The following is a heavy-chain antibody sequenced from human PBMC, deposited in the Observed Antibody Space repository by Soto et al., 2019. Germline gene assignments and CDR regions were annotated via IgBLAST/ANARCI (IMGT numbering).Heavy chain of an antibody. Sequence: EVQLLESGGGLVQPGGSLRLSCAASGFTFSSDAMSWVRQAPGQGLEWVSAISGSGGSTYYADSVKGRFTISRDNSKNTLYLQMNRLRADDTAVYYCAKDRGAMHYWGQGTLVTVSS. CDR3: AKDRGAMHY. D-gene: IGHD3-10*01. CDR1: GFTFSSDA. V-gene: IGHV3-23*01. CDR2: ISGSGGST. J-gene: IGHJ4*02.